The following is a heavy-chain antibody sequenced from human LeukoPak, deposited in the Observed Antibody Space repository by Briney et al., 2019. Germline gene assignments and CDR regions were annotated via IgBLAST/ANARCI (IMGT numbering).Heavy chain of an antibody. CDR2: IYYSGST. V-gene: IGHV4-59*08. CDR1: GDSVSSYF. CDR3: ARRGSSWSTIDY. Sequence: SETLSLTCTVSGDSVSSYFWSWIRQPPGKGLEWIGHIYYSGSTNYNPSLKSRVTISVDTSKNQFSLKLNSVTAAVTAVYYCARRGSSWSTIDYWGQGTLVTVAS. J-gene: IGHJ4*02. D-gene: IGHD6-13*01.